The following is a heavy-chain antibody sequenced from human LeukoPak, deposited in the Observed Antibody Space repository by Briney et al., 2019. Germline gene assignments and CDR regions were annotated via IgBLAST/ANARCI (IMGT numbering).Heavy chain of an antibody. Sequence: GASVKVSCKASGYTFTSYAIHWVRQAPGQRLEWMGWINTRTGNAYYSQELQGRLTITRDTSASTAYMELSSLRSEDMAVYYCAKDSGSGWYEFRWGQGTLVTVSS. D-gene: IGHD6-19*01. CDR3: AKDSGSGWYEFR. CDR2: INTRTGNA. V-gene: IGHV1-3*03. J-gene: IGHJ4*02. CDR1: GYTFTSYA.